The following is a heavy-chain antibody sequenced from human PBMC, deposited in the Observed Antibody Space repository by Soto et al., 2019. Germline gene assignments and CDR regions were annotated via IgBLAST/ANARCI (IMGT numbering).Heavy chain of an antibody. CDR1: GGTFSSYA. J-gene: IGHJ4*02. CDR2: IIPIFGTA. CDR3: ARRPRDRAPDF. V-gene: IGHV1-69*05. D-gene: IGHD3-22*01. Sequence: ASVKVSCKASGGTFSSYAISWVRQAPGQGLEWMGGIIPIFGTANYAQNLQGRVTMTTDTSKSTAHMELRSLIFDDTAVYFCARRPRDRAPDFWGQGTLVTLSS.